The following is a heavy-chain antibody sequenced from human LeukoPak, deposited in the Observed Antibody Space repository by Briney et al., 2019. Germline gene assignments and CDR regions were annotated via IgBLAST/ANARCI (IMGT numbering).Heavy chain of an antibody. CDR1: GFTFSDSH. CDR3: AKARTQWLAPRQFDY. J-gene: IGHJ4*02. D-gene: IGHD6-19*01. CDR2: ISNSGSTT. Sequence: GSLRLSCVASGFTFSDSHMTWIRQAPGKGLEWVSYISNSGSTTHYADSVKGRFTVSRDSAKNSLYLQMNSLRADDTAVYYCAKARTQWLAPRQFDYWGPGTLVTVSS. V-gene: IGHV3-11*01.